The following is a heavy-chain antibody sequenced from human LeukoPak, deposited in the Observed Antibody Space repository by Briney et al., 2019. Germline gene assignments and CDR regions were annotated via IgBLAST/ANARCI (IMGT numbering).Heavy chain of an antibody. J-gene: IGHJ6*02. V-gene: IGHV1-2*02. D-gene: IGHD6-13*01. CDR3: ARSWYGMDV. Sequence: GALVKVSCKASGYTFTSYDINWVRQAPGQGLEWMGWINPSNGDTNSEQKFQGRVTMTRDTSISTVYMELSRLTSNDTAVYYCARSWYGMDVWGQGTTVIVSS. CDR1: GYTFTSYD. CDR2: INPSNGDT.